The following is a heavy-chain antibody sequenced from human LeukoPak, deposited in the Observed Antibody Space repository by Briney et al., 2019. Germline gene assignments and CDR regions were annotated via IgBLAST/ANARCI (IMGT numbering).Heavy chain of an antibody. CDR2: ISYDGTNK. CDR1: GFTFSSYA. D-gene: IGHD2-2*02. V-gene: IGHV3-30-3*01. J-gene: IGHJ4*02. Sequence: PGRSLRLSCAASGFTFSSYAMNWVRQAPGKGLEWVAIISYDGTNKDYADSVKGRFIISRDNSRNTLYLQMNSLRAEDTAVYHCARDPLYTNSPPSYFDYWGQGTLVTVSS. CDR3: ARDPLYTNSPPSYFDY.